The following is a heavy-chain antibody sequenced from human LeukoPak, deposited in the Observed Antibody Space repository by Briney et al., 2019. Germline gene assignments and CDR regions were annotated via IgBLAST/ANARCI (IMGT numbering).Heavy chain of an antibody. V-gene: IGHV4-59*12. CDR2: MYSSGST. CDR1: GGSISSYY. Sequence: SETLSLTCTVSGGSISSYYWNWIRQPPGKGVEWIGYMYSSGSTNYNPSLKSRATISVDTSKNQISLKLSSVTAADTAVYYCATGTSLSSGWSDVFDIWGQGTMVTVSS. J-gene: IGHJ3*02. D-gene: IGHD6-19*01. CDR3: ATGTSLSSGWSDVFDI.